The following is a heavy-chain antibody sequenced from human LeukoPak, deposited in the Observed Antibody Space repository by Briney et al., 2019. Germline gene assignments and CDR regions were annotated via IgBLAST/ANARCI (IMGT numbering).Heavy chain of an antibody. J-gene: IGHJ4*02. CDR1: GFTFSSYW. Sequence: GGSLRLSCAASGFTFSSYWMSWVRQAPGKGLEWVSAITATSSSTHDADSVQGRFAISRDNSKNTLYLQMNSLRPEDTAIYYCAKLFESGTYNNFFHYWGQGTLVTVFS. D-gene: IGHD3-10*01. V-gene: IGHV3-23*01. CDR2: ITATSSST. CDR3: AKLFESGTYNNFFHY.